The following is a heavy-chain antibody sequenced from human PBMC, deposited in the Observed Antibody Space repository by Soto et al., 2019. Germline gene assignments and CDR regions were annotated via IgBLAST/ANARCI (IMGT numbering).Heavy chain of an antibody. CDR1: GGSISSYY. CDR2: IYYSGST. CDR3: ARCRSLGAMSRGYYYYMDV. J-gene: IGHJ6*03. D-gene: IGHD2-2*01. Sequence: SETLSLTCTVSGGSISSYYWSWIRQPPGKGLEWIGYIYYSGSTNYNPSLKSRVTISVDTSKNQFSLKLSSVTAADTAVYYCARCRSLGAMSRGYYYYMDVWGKGTTVTVSS. V-gene: IGHV4-59*08.